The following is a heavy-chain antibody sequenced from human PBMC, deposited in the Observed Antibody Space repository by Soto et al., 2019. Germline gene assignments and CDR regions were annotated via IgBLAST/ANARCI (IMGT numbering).Heavy chain of an antibody. J-gene: IGHJ6*02. V-gene: IGHV1-18*01. CDR1: GYTFTSYG. CDR3: ARDLDETFPDYYGMDV. Sequence: ASVKVSCKASGYTFTSYGISWVRQAPGQGLEWMGWISAYNGNTNYAQKLQGRVTMTTDTSTSTAYMELRSLRSDDTAVYYCARDLDETFPDYYGMDVWGQGTTVTVSS. D-gene: IGHD3-16*01. CDR2: ISAYNGNT.